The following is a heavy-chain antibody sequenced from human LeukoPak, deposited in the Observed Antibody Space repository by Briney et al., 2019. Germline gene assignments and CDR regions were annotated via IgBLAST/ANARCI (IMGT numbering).Heavy chain of an antibody. J-gene: IGHJ6*02. CDR3: ASLYCSSTSCFGVPYYYYGMDV. D-gene: IGHD2-2*01. Sequence: SETLSLTCTVSGGSISSYYWSWIRQPPGKGLEWIGYIYYSGSTNYNPSLKSRVTISVDTSKNQFSLKLSSVTAADTAVYYCASLYCSSTSCFGVPYYYYGMDVWGQGTTVTVSS. CDR2: IYYSGST. V-gene: IGHV4-59*08. CDR1: GGSISSYY.